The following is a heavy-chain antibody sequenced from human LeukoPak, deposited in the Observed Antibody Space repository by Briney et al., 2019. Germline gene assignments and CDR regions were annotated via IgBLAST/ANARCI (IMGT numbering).Heavy chain of an antibody. J-gene: IGHJ4*02. CDR2: INHSGST. V-gene: IGHV4-34*01. Sequence: SETLSLTCAVYGGSFSGYYWSWIRQPPGKGLEWIGEINHSGSTNYNPSLKSQVSISIDTSKNQFSLRLTSVTAADTAVYYCARQTGSGLFILPGGQGTLVTVSS. CDR1: GGSFSGYY. CDR3: ARQTGSGLFILP. D-gene: IGHD3/OR15-3a*01.